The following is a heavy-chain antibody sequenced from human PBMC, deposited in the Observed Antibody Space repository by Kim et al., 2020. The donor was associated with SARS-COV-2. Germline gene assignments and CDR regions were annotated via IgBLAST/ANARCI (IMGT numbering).Heavy chain of an antibody. Sequence: YAQKCQGRVTMTRNASISTADMELSSLRSEETAVYYCAREGGGREGDFQHWGQGTLVTVSS. J-gene: IGHJ1*01. CDR3: AREGGGREGDFQH. V-gene: IGHV1-8*01. D-gene: IGHD1-26*01.